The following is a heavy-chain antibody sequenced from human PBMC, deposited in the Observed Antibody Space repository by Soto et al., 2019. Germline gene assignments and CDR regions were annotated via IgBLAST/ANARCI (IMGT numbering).Heavy chain of an antibody. CDR2: INTDGLS. CDR3: ARVPVAVAATEDYYGLDV. J-gene: IGHJ6*02. V-gene: IGHV4-4*07. D-gene: IGHD2-15*01. Sequence: SETLSLTCIVSGVSITSYYWSWIRQSAGGGLEWMGRINTDGLSTYSPSFKSRLTMSLDTSKNQVSLRLISVTAADTAVYFCARVPVAVAATEDYYGLDVWGQGTTVTVSS. CDR1: GVSITSYY.